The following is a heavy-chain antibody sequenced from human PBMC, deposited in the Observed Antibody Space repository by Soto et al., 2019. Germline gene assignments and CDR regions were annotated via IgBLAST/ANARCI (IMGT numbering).Heavy chain of an antibody. V-gene: IGHV1-69*02. J-gene: IGHJ4*02. CDR3: ARLALQMGLDY. D-gene: IGHD1-1*01. CDR1: GGNFSSYT. CDR2: IIPILGIA. Sequence: QVQLVQSGAEVKKPGSSVKVSCKACGGNFSSYTITWVRQAPEQGLEWMGRIIPILGIANYAQKFQGRVTITADKSTSTAYMELSSLRSEDTAGYYCARLALQMGLDYWGQGTLVTVSS.